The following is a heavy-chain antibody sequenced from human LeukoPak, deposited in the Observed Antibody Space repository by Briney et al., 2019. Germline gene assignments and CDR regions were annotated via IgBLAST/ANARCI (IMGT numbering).Heavy chain of an antibody. CDR1: DYSISSPYY. CDR3: ARVRRSYYYYMDV. V-gene: IGHV4-38-2*02. CDR2: IFRTGST. Sequence: SETLSLTCTVYDYSISSPYYWGWIRQAPGKGLEWIGSIFRTGSTYYNPSLKSRVTISLDTSNNQFSLNLTSVTAADTAVYYCARVRRSYYYYMDVWGKGTTVTVSS. J-gene: IGHJ6*03.